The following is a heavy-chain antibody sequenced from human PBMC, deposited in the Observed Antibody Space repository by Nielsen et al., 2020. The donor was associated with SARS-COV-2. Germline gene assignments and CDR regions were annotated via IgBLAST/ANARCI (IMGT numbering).Heavy chain of an antibody. Sequence: SVKVSCKASGGTFSSYAISWVRQAHGQGLEWMGGIIPIFGTANYAQKFQGRVTITADESTSTAYMELSSLRSEDTAVYYCASPGGSGSYYNPLKEYYYGMDVWGQGTTVTVSS. CDR3: ASPGGSGSYYNPLKEYYYGMDV. CDR2: IIPIFGTA. CDR1: GGTFSSYA. D-gene: IGHD3-10*01. V-gene: IGHV1-69*13. J-gene: IGHJ6*02.